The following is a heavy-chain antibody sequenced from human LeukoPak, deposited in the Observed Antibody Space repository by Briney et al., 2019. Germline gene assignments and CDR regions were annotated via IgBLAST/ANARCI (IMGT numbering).Heavy chain of an antibody. CDR2: IYTSGST. Sequence: SETLSLTCTVSGGSISSGSYYWSWIRQPAGKGLEWIGRIYTSGSTIYNPSPKSRLTISVDTSKNQFSLKLSSVTAADTAVYYCARYNWNDVLFDSWGQGTLVTVSS. CDR1: GGSISSGSYY. J-gene: IGHJ4*02. CDR3: ARYNWNDVLFDS. V-gene: IGHV4-61*02. D-gene: IGHD1-20*01.